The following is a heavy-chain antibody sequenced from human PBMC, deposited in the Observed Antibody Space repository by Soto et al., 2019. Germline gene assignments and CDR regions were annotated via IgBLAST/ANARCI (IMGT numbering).Heavy chain of an antibody. CDR1: GFTFDDYA. D-gene: IGHD7-27*01. Sequence: GGSLRLSCAASGFTFDDYAMHWVRQAPGKGLEWVSGISWNSGSIGYADSVKGRFTISRDNAKNSLYLQMNSLRAEDTALYYCAKDCTSTGDWYFDLWGRGTLVTVSS. CDR3: AKDCTSTGDWYFDL. V-gene: IGHV3-9*01. CDR2: ISWNSGSI. J-gene: IGHJ2*01.